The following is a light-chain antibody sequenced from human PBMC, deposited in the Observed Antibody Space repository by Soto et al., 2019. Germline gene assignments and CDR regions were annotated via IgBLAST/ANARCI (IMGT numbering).Light chain of an antibody. CDR2: DII. CDR1: SSDIGAFTS. CDR3: CSYLRTTTLVV. Sequence: QSALTQPASVSGSPGQSITISCTGTSSDIGAFTSVSWYQQHPGKAPKLIIYDIIHRPSGVSDRFSGSKSVNTASLTVSGLQPEDEANYYCCSYLRTTTLVVFGGGTKLTVL. V-gene: IGLV2-14*03. J-gene: IGLJ2*01.